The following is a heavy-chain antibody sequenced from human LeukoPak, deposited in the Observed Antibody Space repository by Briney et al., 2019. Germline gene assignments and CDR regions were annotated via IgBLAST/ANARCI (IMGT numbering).Heavy chain of an antibody. Sequence: GGSLRLSCAASGFTVSTNYMSWVRQAPGKGLVWVSRINSDGSTTNYADSVKGRFTISRDNAKNTLYLQMNGLRAEDTAVYHCARDTAGIGVDYWGQGTLVTVSS. J-gene: IGHJ4*02. V-gene: IGHV3-74*01. CDR3: ARDTAGIGVDY. D-gene: IGHD3-16*01. CDR2: INSDGSTT. CDR1: GFTVSTNY.